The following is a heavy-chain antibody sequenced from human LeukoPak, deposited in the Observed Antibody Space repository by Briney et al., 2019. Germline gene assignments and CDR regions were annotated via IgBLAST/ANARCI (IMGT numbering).Heavy chain of an antibody. V-gene: IGHV3-33*01. CDR2: IWYDGSNK. CDR3: ARDYGGGLFDY. CDR1: GFTFSSYG. D-gene: IGHD3-10*01. J-gene: IGHJ4*02. Sequence: PGRSLRLSCAASGFTFSSYGMHWVRQAPGKGLEWVAVIWYDGSNKYYADSVKGRFTISRDNSKNTLYLQMNSLRAEDTAVYYCARDYGGGLFDYWGQGTLVTVSS.